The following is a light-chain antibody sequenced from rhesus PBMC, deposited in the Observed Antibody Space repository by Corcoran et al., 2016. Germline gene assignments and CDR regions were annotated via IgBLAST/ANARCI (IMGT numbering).Light chain of an antibody. Sequence: DIQMTQSPSSLSASVGDRVTFTCRASQSISSYLAWYQHKPGKVPKLLIYSASTLQRGVPFRFSGNGSVTDFTLTISGLQPEEFATFYCQQHNSHPPLNFGPGTKLDIK. CDR3: QQHNSHPPLN. CDR1: QSISSY. V-gene: IGKV1-44*03. J-gene: IGKJ3*01. CDR2: SAS.